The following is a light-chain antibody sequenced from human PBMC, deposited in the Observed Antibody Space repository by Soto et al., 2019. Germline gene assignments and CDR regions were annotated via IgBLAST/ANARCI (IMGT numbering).Light chain of an antibody. CDR3: QQYNSYPRA. J-gene: IGKJ1*01. CDR2: KAS. V-gene: IGKV1-5*03. CDR1: QSISSR. Sequence: DIPMTQSPSTLSASVGDIVTITCRASQSISSRLAWYQQKPGKAPKLLIYKASSLESGVPSRFSGRGSGTEFTRSSRSLQTDDVATYYCQQYNSYPRAVGQGTKVEIK.